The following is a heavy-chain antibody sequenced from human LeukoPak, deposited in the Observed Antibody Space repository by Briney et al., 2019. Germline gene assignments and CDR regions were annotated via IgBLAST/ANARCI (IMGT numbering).Heavy chain of an antibody. CDR1: GYTFTSYG. J-gene: IGHJ5*02. CDR2: ISAYNGNT. V-gene: IGHV1-18*01. Sequence: ASVKVSCKASGYTFTSYGISWVRQAPGQGLEWMGWISAYNGNTNYAQKLQGRVTMTTDTSTSTAYMELSRLRSDDTAVYYCARGSTYYYGSGSHNWFDPWGQGTLVTVSS. CDR3: ARGSTYYYGSGSHNWFDP. D-gene: IGHD3-10*01.